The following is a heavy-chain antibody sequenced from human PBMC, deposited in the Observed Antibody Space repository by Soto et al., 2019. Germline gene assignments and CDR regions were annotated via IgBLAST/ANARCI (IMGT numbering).Heavy chain of an antibody. Sequence: SVKVSCNASGFTFTSSAVQWVRQARGQRLEWIGFIVVGSGNTNYAQKLKERVTITREMSKSTAYMELRSLRSEETAVYYCAAVVSSGYDXWGQATLVTGSX. CDR3: AAVVSSGYDX. CDR1: GFTFTSSA. J-gene: IGHJ4*02. D-gene: IGHD3-22*01. V-gene: IGHV1-58*01. CDR2: IVVGSGNT.